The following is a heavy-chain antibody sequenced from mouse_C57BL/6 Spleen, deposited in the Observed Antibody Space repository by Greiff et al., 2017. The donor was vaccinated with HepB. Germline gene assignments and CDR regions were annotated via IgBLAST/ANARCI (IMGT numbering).Heavy chain of an antibody. D-gene: IGHD2-1*01. J-gene: IGHJ4*01. CDR3: AMIYYGNYGAMDY. CDR1: GFSLTSYG. CDR2: IWSGGST. Sequence: QVQLKESGPGLVQPSQSLSITCTVSGFSLTSYGVHWVRQSPGKGLEWLGVIWSGGSTDYNAAFISRLSISKDNSKSQVFFKMNSLQADDTAIYYCAMIYYGNYGAMDYWGQGTSVTVSS. V-gene: IGHV2-2*01.